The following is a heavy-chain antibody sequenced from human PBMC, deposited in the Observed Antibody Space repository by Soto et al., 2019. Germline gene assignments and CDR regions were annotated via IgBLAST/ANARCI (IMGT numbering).Heavy chain of an antibody. J-gene: IGHJ5*02. V-gene: IGHV4-30-2*01. Sequence: SETLSLTCTVSGGSISSGGYSWSWIRQPPGKGLEWIGYIYHSGSTYHNPSLKSRVTISVDRSKNQFSLKLSSVTAADTAVYYCARVPSPWGQGTLVTVSS. CDR2: IYHSGST. CDR3: ARVPSP. CDR1: GGSISSGGYS.